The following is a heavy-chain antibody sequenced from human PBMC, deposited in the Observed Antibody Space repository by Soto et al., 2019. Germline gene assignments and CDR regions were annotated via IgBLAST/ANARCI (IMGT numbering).Heavy chain of an antibody. V-gene: IGHV3-30-3*01. CDR1: GFTFSGYA. D-gene: IGHD2-2*01. CDR2: ISYDGSNK. CDR3: AREGGYCSSTSCYEGWFDP. Sequence: GGSLRLSCAASGFTFSGYAMHWVRQAPGKGLEWVAVISYDGSNKYYADSVKGRFTISRDNSKNTLYLQMNSLRAEDTAVYYCAREGGYCSSTSCYEGWFDPWGQGTLVTVSS. J-gene: IGHJ5*02.